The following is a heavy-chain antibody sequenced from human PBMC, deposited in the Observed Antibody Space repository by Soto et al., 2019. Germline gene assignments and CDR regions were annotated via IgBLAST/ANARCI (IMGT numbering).Heavy chain of an antibody. V-gene: IGHV3-23*01. D-gene: IGHD3-22*01. CDR1: GFTFSSYA. Sequence: GGSLRLSCAASGFTFSSYAMSWVRQAPGKGLEWVSAISGSDGSTYYADSVKGRFTISRDNSKNTLYLQMNSLRAEDTAVYYCAKGVTYYYDKKDYWGQGTLVTVSS. CDR2: ISGSDGST. J-gene: IGHJ4*02. CDR3: AKGVTYYYDKKDY.